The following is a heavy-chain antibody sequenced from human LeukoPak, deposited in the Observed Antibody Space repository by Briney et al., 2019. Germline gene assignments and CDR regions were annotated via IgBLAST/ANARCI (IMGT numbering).Heavy chain of an antibody. CDR1: GFTFNRYS. CDR3: AREVSIAVAGQFDY. V-gene: IGHV3-21*01. Sequence: GGSLRLSCAASGFTFNRYSMNWVRQAPGKGLEWVSSIESSSTYIYYADSVKGRFTISRDNAKNSLYLQMNSLRDEDTAVYYCAREVSIAVAGQFDYWGQGTLVTVSS. D-gene: IGHD6-19*01. CDR2: IESSSTYI. J-gene: IGHJ4*02.